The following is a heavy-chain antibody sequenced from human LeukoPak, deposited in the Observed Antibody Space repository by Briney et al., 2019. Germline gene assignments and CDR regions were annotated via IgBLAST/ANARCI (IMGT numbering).Heavy chain of an antibody. CDR2: VSGSGDST. CDR1: GFTFSTYA. Sequence: GGSLRLSCAASGFTFSTYAMSWVRQAPGKGLEWVSAVSGSGDSTYYADSVKGRFTISRDNPKNTLYLHMSSLRAEDTAIYYCAKGDDIAAAGTLHFDHWGQGTLVTVSS. J-gene: IGHJ5*02. V-gene: IGHV3-23*01. CDR3: AKGDDIAAAGTLHFDH. D-gene: IGHD6-13*01.